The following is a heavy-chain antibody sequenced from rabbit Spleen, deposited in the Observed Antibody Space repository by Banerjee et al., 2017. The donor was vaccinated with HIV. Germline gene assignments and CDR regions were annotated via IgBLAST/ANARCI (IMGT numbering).Heavy chain of an antibody. Sequence: QSLEESGGDLVKPGASLTLTCTASGVSFSSSSYMCWVRQAPGKGLEWIACIDGGSSGFTYFATWAKGRFTCSKTSSTTVTLQMTRLTAADTATYFCARDTSSSFSSYGMDLWGQGTLVTVS. CDR3: ARDTSSSFSSYGMDL. J-gene: IGHJ6*01. CDR1: GVSFSSSSY. V-gene: IGHV1S40*01. CDR2: IDGGSSGFT. D-gene: IGHD1-1*01.